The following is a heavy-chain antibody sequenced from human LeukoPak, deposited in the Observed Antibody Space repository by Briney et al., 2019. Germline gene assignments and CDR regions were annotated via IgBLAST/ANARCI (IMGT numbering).Heavy chain of an antibody. CDR1: GFTVSSNY. CDR3: ARQQYSTSSCDS. J-gene: IGHJ4*02. D-gene: IGHD6-6*01. Sequence: GESLRLSCAASGFTVSSNYMSWVRQAPGKGLEWVSVIYSGGSTYYADSVKGRFTISRDNSKNTLYLQMNSLRAEDTAVYYCARQQYSTSSCDSWGQGTLVTVST. V-gene: IGHV3-66*02. CDR2: IYSGGST.